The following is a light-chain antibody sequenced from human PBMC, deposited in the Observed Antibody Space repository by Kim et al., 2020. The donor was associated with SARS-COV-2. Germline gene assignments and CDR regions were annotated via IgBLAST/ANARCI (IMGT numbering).Light chain of an antibody. V-gene: IGKV1-39*01. J-gene: IGKJ2*01. Sequence: SASVGDRVTITCRASQSISTYLNWYQREPGKAPKVLIYGASSLQSGVPSRFSGDGSGTDFTLTISSLQPEDFATYFCLQTYSPPFTFGQGTKLEI. CDR2: GAS. CDR3: LQTYSPPFT. CDR1: QSISTY.